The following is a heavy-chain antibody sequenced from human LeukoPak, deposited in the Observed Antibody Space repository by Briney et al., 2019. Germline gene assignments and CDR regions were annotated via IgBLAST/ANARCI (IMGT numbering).Heavy chain of an antibody. CDR1: GFTVSSNY. V-gene: IGHV3-53*01. CDR2: IYSGGST. D-gene: IGHD3-22*01. Sequence: GGSLRLSCAASGFTVSSNYMSWVRQAPGKGLEWVSVIYSGGSTYYADSVKGRFTISRDNSKNTLYLRMNSLRAEDTAVYYCARDRPTYYYDSSGYFDAFDIWGQGTMVTVSS. J-gene: IGHJ3*02. CDR3: ARDRPTYYYDSSGYFDAFDI.